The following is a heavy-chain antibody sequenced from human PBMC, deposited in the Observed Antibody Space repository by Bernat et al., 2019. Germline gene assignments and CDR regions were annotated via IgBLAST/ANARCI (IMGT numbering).Heavy chain of an antibody. Sequence: QLQLQESGPGLVKPSQTLSLTCTVSGGSISSGGYYWSWIRQHPGKGLEWIGYIYYSGSTYYNPSLKSRVTISVDTSKNQFSLKLSSVTAADTAVYYCAKALRLGYSNYEASYYFDYWGQGTLVTVSS. CDR3: AKALRLGYSNYEASYYFDY. CDR2: IYYSGST. V-gene: IGHV4-31*03. CDR1: GGSISSGGYY. J-gene: IGHJ4*02. D-gene: IGHD4-11*01.